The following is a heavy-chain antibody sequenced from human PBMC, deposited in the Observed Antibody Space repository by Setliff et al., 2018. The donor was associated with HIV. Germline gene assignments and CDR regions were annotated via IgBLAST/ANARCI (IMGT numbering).Heavy chain of an antibody. CDR3: ARVRVVRGDQAYYYYYYYGMDV. J-gene: IGHJ6*02. CDR1: GYTFTSYY. Sequence: ASVKVSCKASGYTFTSYYMHWVRQALGQGLEWMGIINPSGGSTSYAQKFQGRVTMTRDTSTSTVYMELSSLRSEDTAVYYCARVRVVRGDQAYYYYYYYGMDVWGQGTTVTVSS. V-gene: IGHV1-46*01. CDR2: INPSGGST. D-gene: IGHD3-10*01.